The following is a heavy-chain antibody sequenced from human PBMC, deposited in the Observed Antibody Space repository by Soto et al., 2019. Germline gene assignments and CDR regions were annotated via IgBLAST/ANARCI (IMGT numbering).Heavy chain of an antibody. D-gene: IGHD3-22*01. CDR1: GGSISSSNW. V-gene: IGHV4-4*02. J-gene: IGHJ4*02. CDR3: ARDFPYYYDSSGYDDY. CDR2: IYHSGST. Sequence: SETLSLTCAVSGGSISSSNWWSWVRQPPGKGPEWIGEIYHSGSTNYNPSLKSRVTISVDKSKNQFSLKLSSVTAADTAVYYCARDFPYYYDSSGYDDYWGQGTLVTVSS.